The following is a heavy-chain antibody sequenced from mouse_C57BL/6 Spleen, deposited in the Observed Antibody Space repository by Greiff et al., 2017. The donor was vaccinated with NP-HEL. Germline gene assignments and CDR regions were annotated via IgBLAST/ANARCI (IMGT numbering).Heavy chain of an antibody. J-gene: IGHJ2*01. CDR3: TRTFAAYYFDY. CDR2: IDPETGGT. Sequence: QVQLQQSGAELVRPGASVTLSCKASGYTFTDYEMHWVKQTPGHGLEWIGDIDPETGGTAYNQKFKGKAILTADKSSSTAYMELRSLTSEDAAVYFCTRTFAAYYFDYWGQGTTLTVSS. V-gene: IGHV1-15*01. D-gene: IGHD6-1*01. CDR1: GYTFTDYE.